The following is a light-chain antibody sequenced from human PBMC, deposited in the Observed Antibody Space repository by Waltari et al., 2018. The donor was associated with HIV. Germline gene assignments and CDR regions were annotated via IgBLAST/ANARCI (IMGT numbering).Light chain of an antibody. CDR1: STDLGGSIY. V-gene: IGLV2-14*01. J-gene: IGLJ3*02. CDR2: EVA. Sequence: QSALTQPASVSGSPGQSITISCSGTSTDLGGSIYVSWYQQHPGKAPKLVIYEVANRPSGISNRFSGSKSGNTASLTISGLQTEDEADYYCSSFTSSSFWVFGGGTKLTVL. CDR3: SSFTSSSFWV.